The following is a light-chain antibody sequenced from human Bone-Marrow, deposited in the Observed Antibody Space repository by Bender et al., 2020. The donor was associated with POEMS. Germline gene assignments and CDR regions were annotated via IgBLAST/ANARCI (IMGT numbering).Light chain of an antibody. CDR2: EGT. V-gene: IGLV2-8*01. CDR3: SAYTRTGAP. J-gene: IGLJ2*01. Sequence: QSALTQPPSASGSPGQSVTISCTGTSSDVGGYNYVSWYQQHPGKAPKLMIYEGTKRPSGVSDRFSGSKSGDTASLTISGLQAEDEADYYCSAYTRTGAPLGGGTRLTVL. CDR1: SSDVGGYNY.